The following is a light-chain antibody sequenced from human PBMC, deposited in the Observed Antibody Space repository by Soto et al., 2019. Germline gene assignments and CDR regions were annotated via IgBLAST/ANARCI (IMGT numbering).Light chain of an antibody. Sequence: DIQMTQSPSSLSASVGDRVTITCQASQDISNYLNWYQQKPGEAPKLLISDGSNLETGVPSRFSGSGSGTHFTFTISSLQPDDFATYHCQQYEKVGLTFGGGTKVEIK. V-gene: IGKV1-33*01. J-gene: IGKJ4*01. CDR1: QDISNY. CDR2: DGS. CDR3: QQYEKVGLT.